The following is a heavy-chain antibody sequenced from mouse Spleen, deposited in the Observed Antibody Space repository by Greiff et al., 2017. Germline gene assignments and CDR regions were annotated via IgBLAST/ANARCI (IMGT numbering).Heavy chain of an antibody. CDR3: ARGDDYDGWFAY. D-gene: IGHD2-4*01. J-gene: IGHJ3*01. Sequence: QVQLQQPGAELVMPGASVKLSCKASGYTFTSYWMHWVKQRPGQGLEWIGEIDPSDSYTNYNQKFKGKATLTVDKSSSTAYMQLSSLTSEDSAVYYCARGDDYDGWFAYWGQGTLVTVSA. V-gene: IGHV1-69*01. CDR1: GYTFTSYW. CDR2: IDPSDSYT.